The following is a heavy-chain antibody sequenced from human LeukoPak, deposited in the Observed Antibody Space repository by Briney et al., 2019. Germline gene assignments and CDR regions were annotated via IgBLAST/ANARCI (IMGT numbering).Heavy chain of an antibody. CDR1: GGSISSYY. D-gene: IGHD5-24*01. Sequence: SETLSLTCAVSGGSISSYYWSWIRQPPGKGLEWIGYIYYSGSTNYNPSLKSRVTISVDTSKNQFSLKLSSVTAADTAVYYCARDRRDGYTHDAFDIWGQGTMVTVSS. CDR3: ARDRRDGYTHDAFDI. J-gene: IGHJ3*02. CDR2: IYYSGST. V-gene: IGHV4-59*01.